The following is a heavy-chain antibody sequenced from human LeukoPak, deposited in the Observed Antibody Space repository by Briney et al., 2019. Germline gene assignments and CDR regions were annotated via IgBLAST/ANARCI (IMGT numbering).Heavy chain of an antibody. J-gene: IGHJ1*01. CDR3: AKDSAYYDSSGYYFQH. V-gene: IGHV3-30*02. CDR1: GFTFGDYA. Sequence: GGSLRLSCTASGFTFGDYAMSWVRQAPGKGLEWVAFIRYDGSNKYYADSVKGRFTISRDNSKNTLYLQMNSLRAEDTAVYYCAKDSAYYDSSGYYFQHWGQGTLVTVSS. CDR2: IRYDGSNK. D-gene: IGHD3-22*01.